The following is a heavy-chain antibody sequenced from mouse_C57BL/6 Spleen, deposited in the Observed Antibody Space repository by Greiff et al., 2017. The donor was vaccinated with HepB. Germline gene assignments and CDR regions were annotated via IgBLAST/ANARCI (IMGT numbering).Heavy chain of an antibody. CDR2: INPSSGYT. D-gene: IGHD1-1*01. Sequence: QVQLQQSGAELARPGASVKMSCKASGYTFTSYTMHWVKQRPGQGLEWIGYINPSSGYTKYNQKFKDKATLTADKSSSTAYMQLSSLTSEDSAVYYCARKAPYGSSFYYAMDYWGQGTSGTVSS. CDR1: GYTFTSYT. J-gene: IGHJ4*01. CDR3: ARKAPYGSSFYYAMDY. V-gene: IGHV1-4*01.